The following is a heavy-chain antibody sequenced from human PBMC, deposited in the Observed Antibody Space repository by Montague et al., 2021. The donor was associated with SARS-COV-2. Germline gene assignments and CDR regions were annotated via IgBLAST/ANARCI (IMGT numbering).Heavy chain of an antibody. CDR2: IHPYGDI. D-gene: IGHD2-21*01. Sequence: SETRSLTCTVSGDSVTERYLNWVRQAAGKGLEWIGFIHPYGDIHYNASLKSRVILSRDASKNQFSLTLTSVTAADTAVYYCAIGGDSAKCGIWGRGTRVTVSS. CDR1: GDSVTERY. V-gene: IGHV4-4*07. J-gene: IGHJ3*02. CDR3: AIGGDSAKCGI.